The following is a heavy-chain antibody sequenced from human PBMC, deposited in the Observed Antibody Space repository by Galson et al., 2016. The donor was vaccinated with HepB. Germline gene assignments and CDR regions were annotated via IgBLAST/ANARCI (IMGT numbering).Heavy chain of an antibody. J-gene: IGHJ4*02. CDR3: ARSRARQVYNDYLSGPPEF. CDR2: ISSSGSTI. Sequence: SLRLSCAASGFTFSDYYMSWIRQAPGKGLEWVSYISSSGSTIYYADSVKGRFTISRDNAKNSLYLQMNSLRVEDTAVYYCARSRARQVYNDYLSGPPEFWGQGTLVTVSS. D-gene: IGHD3-3*01. V-gene: IGHV3-11*01. CDR1: GFTFSDYY.